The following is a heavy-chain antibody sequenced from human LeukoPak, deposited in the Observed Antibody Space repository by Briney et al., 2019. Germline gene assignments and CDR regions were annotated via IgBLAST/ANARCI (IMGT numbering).Heavy chain of an antibody. J-gene: IGHJ4*02. D-gene: IGHD3-10*01. CDR2: ISSSGRTV. Sequence: PGGSLRLSCAASGFTFSNYALSWVRQAPGKGLEWVSYISSSGRTVYYADSVRGRFTISRDNAKNSLYLQMNSLRVEDTAIYYCARAYYASGNYYLPDYWGQGTLVTVSS. CDR3: ARAYYASGNYYLPDY. CDR1: GFTFSNYA. V-gene: IGHV3-48*03.